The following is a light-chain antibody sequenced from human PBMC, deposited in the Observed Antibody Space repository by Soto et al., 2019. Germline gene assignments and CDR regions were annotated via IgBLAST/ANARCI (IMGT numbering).Light chain of an antibody. Sequence: QSVLTQPRSVSGSPGQSVTISCTGTSSDVGGYNYVSWYQQHPGKAPKLIIYGVSKRPSGVPDRFSGSKSGNTASVTISGLQAEDEADYYCCSYAGSYPYVFGTGTKVTVL. J-gene: IGLJ1*01. V-gene: IGLV2-11*01. CDR2: GVS. CDR1: SSDVGGYNY. CDR3: CSYAGSYPYV.